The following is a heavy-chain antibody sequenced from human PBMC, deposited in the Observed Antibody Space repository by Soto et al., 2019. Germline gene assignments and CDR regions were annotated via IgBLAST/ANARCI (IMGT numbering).Heavy chain of an antibody. Sequence: GGSLRLSCAASGFTFSSYSMNWVRQAPGKGLEWVSYISSSSSTIYYADSVKGRFTISRDNAKNSLYLQMNSLRAEDTAVYYCARYGGNDLHYYMDVWGKGTTVTVSS. V-gene: IGHV3-48*01. J-gene: IGHJ6*03. CDR3: ARYGGNDLHYYMDV. CDR2: ISSSSSTI. CDR1: GFTFSSYS. D-gene: IGHD4-17*01.